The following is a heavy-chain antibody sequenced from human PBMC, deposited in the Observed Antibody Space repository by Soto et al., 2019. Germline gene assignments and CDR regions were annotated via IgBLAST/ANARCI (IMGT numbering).Heavy chain of an antibody. Sequence: SVKVSCKASGGTFSSYAISWVRQAPGQGLEWMGGIIPIFGTANYAQKFQGRVTITADESTSTAYMELRSLRSEDTAVYYCARAVVPAVYYYYGMDVWGQGTTGTVS. CDR3: ARAVVPAVYYYYGMDV. D-gene: IGHD2-2*01. V-gene: IGHV1-69*13. J-gene: IGHJ6*02. CDR1: GGTFSSYA. CDR2: IIPIFGTA.